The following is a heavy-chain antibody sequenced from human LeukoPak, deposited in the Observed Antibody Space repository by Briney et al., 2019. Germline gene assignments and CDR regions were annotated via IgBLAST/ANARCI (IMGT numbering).Heavy chain of an antibody. Sequence: GGSLRLSCAASGFTFSSYAMHWVHQAPGKGLEWVAVISYDGGNKYYADSVKGRFTISRDNSKNTLYLQMNSLRAEDTAVYYCVRIAVAGTEKEKPVDYWGQGTLVTVSS. CDR3: VRIAVAGTEKEKPVDY. CDR1: GFTFSSYA. V-gene: IGHV3-30*01. J-gene: IGHJ4*02. D-gene: IGHD6-19*01. CDR2: ISYDGGNK.